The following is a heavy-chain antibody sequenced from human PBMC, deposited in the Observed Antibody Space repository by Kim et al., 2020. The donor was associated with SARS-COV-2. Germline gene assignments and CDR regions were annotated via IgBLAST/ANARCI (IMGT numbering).Heavy chain of an antibody. D-gene: IGHD3-10*01. CDR2: FDPEDGET. J-gene: IGHJ5*02. CDR1: GYTLTELS. V-gene: IGHV1-24*01. CDR3: ATSSALIWFGDPSRGVWFDP. Sequence: ASVKVSCKVSGYTLTELSMHWVRQAPGKGLEWMGGFDPEDGETIYAQKFQGRVTMIEDTSTDTAYMELSSLRSEDTAVYYCATSSALIWFGDPSRGVWFDPWGQGTLVTVSS.